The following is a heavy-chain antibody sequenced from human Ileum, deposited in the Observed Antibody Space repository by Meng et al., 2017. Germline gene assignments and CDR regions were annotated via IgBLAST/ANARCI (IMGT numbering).Heavy chain of an antibody. Sequence: GESLKISCAASGFTFSTYAMSWVRQAPGKGMEWVSVISGRDDSTNYADSVKGRFTISRDNSKSALYLQMNNLRAEDTAVYYCAKGGHLGDWGPGTLV. CDR2: ISGRDDST. J-gene: IGHJ1*01. CDR1: GFTFSTYA. D-gene: IGHD6-25*01. CDR3: AKGGHLGD. V-gene: IGHV3-23*01.